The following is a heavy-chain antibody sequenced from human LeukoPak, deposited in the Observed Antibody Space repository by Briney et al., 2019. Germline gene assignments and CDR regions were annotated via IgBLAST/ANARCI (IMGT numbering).Heavy chain of an antibody. Sequence: GGSLRLSCAASGFTVSSNYMSWVRQAPGKGLEWVSVIYSGGSTYYADSVKGRFTISRDNSKNTLYLQMNSLRAEDTAVYYCAKDPTVTPWYGMDVWGQGTTVTVSS. CDR1: GFTVSSNY. CDR2: IYSGGST. CDR3: AKDPTVTPWYGMDV. J-gene: IGHJ6*02. D-gene: IGHD4-17*01. V-gene: IGHV3-53*01.